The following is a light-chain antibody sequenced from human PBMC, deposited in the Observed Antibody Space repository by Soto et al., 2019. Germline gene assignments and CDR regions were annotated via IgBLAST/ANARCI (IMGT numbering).Light chain of an antibody. V-gene: IGKV1-5*03. CDR2: EAS. J-gene: IGKJ1*01. CDR1: QNINSW. CDR3: QQYETFSGT. Sequence: DIHMTQSPSTLSASVGDRVTITCRASQNINSWLAWYQQKPGKAPKLLIYEASSLEKGVPARFGGSGSGTKFTLTIASLQPDDFATYYCQQYETFSGTFGPGTKVDIK.